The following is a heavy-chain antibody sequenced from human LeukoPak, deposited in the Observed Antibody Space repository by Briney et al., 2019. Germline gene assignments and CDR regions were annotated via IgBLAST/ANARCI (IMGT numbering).Heavy chain of an antibody. CDR2: INPNSGGT. J-gene: IGHJ4*02. V-gene: IGHV1-2*04. Sequence: ASVKVSCKASGYTFTGYYMHWVRQAPGQGLEWMGWINPNSGGTNYAQKFQGWVTMTRDTSISTAYMELSRLRSDATAVYYCARSAVAGHLMIAYWGEGTLVSVSS. D-gene: IGHD6-19*01. CDR1: GYTFTGYY. CDR3: ARSAVAGHLMIAY.